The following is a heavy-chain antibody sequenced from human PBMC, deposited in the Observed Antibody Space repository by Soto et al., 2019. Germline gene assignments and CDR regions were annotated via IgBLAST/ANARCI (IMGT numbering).Heavy chain of an antibody. D-gene: IGHD3-3*01. V-gene: IGHV3-23*01. CDR2: ISGSGGST. J-gene: IGHJ5*02. CDR1: GFTFSSYA. Sequence: PGGSLRLSCAASGFTFSSYAMSWVRQAPGKGLEWVSAISGSGGSTYYADSVKGRFTISRDNAKNSLYLQMNSLRAEDTAVYYCARDVEWTFWFDPWGQGTLVTVSS. CDR3: ARDVEWTFWFDP.